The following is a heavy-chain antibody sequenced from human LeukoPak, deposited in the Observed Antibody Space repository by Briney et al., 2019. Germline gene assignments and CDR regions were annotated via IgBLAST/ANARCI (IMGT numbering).Heavy chain of an antibody. Sequence: ASVKVSCKASGYTFTGYYMHWVRQAPGQGLEWMGWINPNSGSTNYAQKFQGRVTMARDTSISTAYMELSRLRSDDTDVYYCARGGGTFYYDSSGYYVDYWGQGTLVTVSS. J-gene: IGHJ4*02. CDR2: INPNSGST. CDR3: ARGGGTFYYDSSGYYVDY. CDR1: GYTFTGYY. D-gene: IGHD3-22*01. V-gene: IGHV1-2*02.